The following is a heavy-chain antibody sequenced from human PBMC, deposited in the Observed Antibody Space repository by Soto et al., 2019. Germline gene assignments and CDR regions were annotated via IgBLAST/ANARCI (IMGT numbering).Heavy chain of an antibody. V-gene: IGHV4-59*01. J-gene: IGHJ4*02. CDR2: ISYSGNT. CDR3: ARAPMVLSRSYFDS. Sequence: SETLSLTCTVSGGSISNFYWSWIRQPPGKGLEWIGYISYSGNTNYNPSLKSRVSISVDTSKNQLSLNLTSVTAAGTAVYYCARAPMVLSRSYFDSWGQGTPVTV. CDR1: GGSISNFY. D-gene: IGHD2-8*01.